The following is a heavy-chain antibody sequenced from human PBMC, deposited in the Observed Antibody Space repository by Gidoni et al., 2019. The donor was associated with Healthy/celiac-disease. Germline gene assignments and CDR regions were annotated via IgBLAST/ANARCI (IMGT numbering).Heavy chain of an antibody. V-gene: IGHV3-23*01. Sequence: EVQLLESGGGLVQPGGSLRLSCAASGFTFSSYAMSWVRQAPGKGLEWVSAISGSGGSTYYADSVKGRFTISRDNSKNTLYLQMNSLRAEDTAVYYCAKDVEGTTWGYYGMDVWGQGTTVTVSS. D-gene: IGHD1-1*01. CDR3: AKDVEGTTWGYYGMDV. CDR2: ISGSGGST. J-gene: IGHJ6*02. CDR1: GFTFSSYA.